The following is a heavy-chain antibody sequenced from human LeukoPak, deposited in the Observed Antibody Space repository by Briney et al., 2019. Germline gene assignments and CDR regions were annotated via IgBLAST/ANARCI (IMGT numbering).Heavy chain of an antibody. CDR3: AKHRAEQLWFGFFDY. J-gene: IGHJ4*02. CDR1: GFTFSSYA. CDR2: ISGSGGST. Sequence: GGSLRRSCAASGFTFSSYAMSWVRQAPGKGLEWVSAISGSGGSTYYADSVKGRFTISRDNSKNTLYLQMNSLRAEDTAVYYCAKHRAEQLWFGFFDYWGQGTLVTVSS. D-gene: IGHD5-18*01. V-gene: IGHV3-23*01.